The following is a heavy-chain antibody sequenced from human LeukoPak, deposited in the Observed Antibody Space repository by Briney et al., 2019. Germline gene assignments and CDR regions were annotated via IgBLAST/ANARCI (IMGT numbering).Heavy chain of an antibody. Sequence: GGSLRLSCAASGFTFSTYEMNWVRQAPGKGLEWVSYISSSGSTINYADSLKGRFTISRDNAKNSLYLQMNSLRAEDTAVYYCAREENYGSGSYYRDDYYYYYYMDVWGKGTTVTISS. CDR2: ISSSGSTI. J-gene: IGHJ6*03. CDR3: AREENYGSGSYYRDDYYYYYYMDV. V-gene: IGHV3-48*03. D-gene: IGHD3-10*01. CDR1: GFTFSTYE.